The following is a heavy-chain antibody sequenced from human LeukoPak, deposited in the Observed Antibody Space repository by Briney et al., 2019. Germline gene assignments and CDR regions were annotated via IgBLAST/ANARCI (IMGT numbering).Heavy chain of an antibody. CDR3: ARGRLVPAATESYYYYGMDV. CDR2: INHSGST. CDR1: GGSFSGYY. Sequence: SETLSLTCAVYGGSFSGYYWSWIRQPPGKGLEWIGEINHSGSTNYNPSLKSRVTISVDTSKNQFSLKLSSVTAVDTAVYYCARGRLVPAATESYYYYGMDVWGQGTTVTVSS. V-gene: IGHV4-34*01. D-gene: IGHD2-2*01. J-gene: IGHJ6*02.